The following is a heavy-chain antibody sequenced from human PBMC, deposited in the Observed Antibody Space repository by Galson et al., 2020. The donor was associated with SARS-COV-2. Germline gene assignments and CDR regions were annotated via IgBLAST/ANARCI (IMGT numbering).Heavy chain of an antibody. D-gene: IGHD3-3*01. CDR1: GGSFSGYY. V-gene: IGHV4-34*01. CDR3: ARDHYDFWSGDYSLGLGYYYYYMDV. J-gene: IGHJ6*03. CDR2: INHSGST. Sequence: SETLSLTCAVYGGSFSGYYWSWIRQPPVKGLEWIGEINHSGSTNYNPSLKSRVTISVDTSKNQFSLKLSSVTAADTAVYYCARDHYDFWSGDYSLGLGYYYYYMDVGGKGTTFTVSS.